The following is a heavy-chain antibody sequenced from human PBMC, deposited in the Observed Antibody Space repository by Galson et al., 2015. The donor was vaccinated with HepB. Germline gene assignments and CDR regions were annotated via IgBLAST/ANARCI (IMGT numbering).Heavy chain of an antibody. V-gene: IGHV3-23*01. CDR1: GFTFNTYA. J-gene: IGHJ4*02. CDR2: ISGSGRST. CDR3: AKVGERLYNFHS. Sequence: SLRLSCAASGFTFNTYAMSWVRQAPGKGLEWVSAISGSGRSTYYADSVKGRFTISRDNPKNTLYLQMNSLRADDTAVYYCAKVGERLYNFHSWGQGTLVPVSS. D-gene: IGHD1-1*01.